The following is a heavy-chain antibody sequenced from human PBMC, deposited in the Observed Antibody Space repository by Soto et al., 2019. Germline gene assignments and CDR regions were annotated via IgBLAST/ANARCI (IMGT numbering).Heavy chain of an antibody. Sequence: SVKVSCKASGGTFSSYAISWVRQAPGQGLEWMGGIIPIFGTANYAQKFQGRVTITADESTSTAYMELSSLRSEDTAVYYCARVGPAYCGGDCYHDAFDIWGQGTMVTV. J-gene: IGHJ3*02. CDR1: GGTFSSYA. V-gene: IGHV1-69*13. CDR2: IIPIFGTA. D-gene: IGHD2-21*02. CDR3: ARVGPAYCGGDCYHDAFDI.